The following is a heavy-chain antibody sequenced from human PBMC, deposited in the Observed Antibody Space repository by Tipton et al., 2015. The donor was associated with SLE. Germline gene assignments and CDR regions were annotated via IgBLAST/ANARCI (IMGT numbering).Heavy chain of an antibody. Sequence: TLSLTCAVSGYSISSGYYWGWIRQPPGKGLEWIGSIYHSGSTYYNPSLKSRVTISADTSKNQFSLKLSSVTAADTAVYYCARGPLLGSPVPYWGQGTLVSVSS. V-gene: IGHV4-38-2*01. CDR2: IYHSGST. D-gene: IGHD7-27*01. CDR3: ARGPLLGSPVPY. CDR1: GYSISSGYY. J-gene: IGHJ4*02.